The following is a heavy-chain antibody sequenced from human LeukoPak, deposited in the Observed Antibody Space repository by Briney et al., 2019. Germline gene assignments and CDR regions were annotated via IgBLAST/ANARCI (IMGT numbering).Heavy chain of an antibody. J-gene: IGHJ4*02. V-gene: IGHV3-23*01. CDR1: GFTFSTYG. D-gene: IGHD2-15*01. CDR2: MSGSGGGT. Sequence: HPGGSLRLSCAASGFTFSTYGINWVRQAPGKGLEWVSAMSGSGGGTYYADSVKGRFTISRDNSENSLYLQMNSLRAEDTAVYYCARVHCSGGSCYSIFDYWGQGTLVTVSS. CDR3: ARVHCSGGSCYSIFDY.